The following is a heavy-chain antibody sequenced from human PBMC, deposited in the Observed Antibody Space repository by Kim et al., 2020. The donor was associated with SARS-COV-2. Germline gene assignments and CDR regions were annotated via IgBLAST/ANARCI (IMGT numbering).Heavy chain of an antibody. V-gene: IGHV1-69*04. J-gene: IGHJ4*02. Sequence: AQQFEGRVTITADKSTSTAYMELSSLRSEDTAVYYCARGDCGGDCYIGGYWGQGTLVTVSS. CDR3: ARGDCGGDCYIGGY. D-gene: IGHD2-21*02.